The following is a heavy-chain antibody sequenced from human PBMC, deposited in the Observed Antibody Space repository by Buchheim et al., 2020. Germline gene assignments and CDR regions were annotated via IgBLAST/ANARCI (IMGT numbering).Heavy chain of an antibody. V-gene: IGHV4-4*02. J-gene: IGHJ5*02. CDR2: VYHSGNT. CDR1: GGSISTYNW. CDR3: ARETCRTGNCYGRSRTWFGP. D-gene: IGHD2-21*01. Sequence: QVQLQESGPGLVKPSGTLSLTCTVSGGSISTYNWWSWIRQPPGKGLEWIGQVYHSGNTNYNPSLESRVTISVDKSQNQFSLKLKSVTAADSAIYYCARETCRTGNCYGRSRTWFGPWGPGTL.